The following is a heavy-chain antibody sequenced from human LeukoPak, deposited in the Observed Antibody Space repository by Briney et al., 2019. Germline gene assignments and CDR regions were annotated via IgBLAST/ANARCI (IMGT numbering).Heavy chain of an antibody. CDR2: ISWNSGSI. J-gene: IGHJ6*02. CDR3: AKVVTMVRGVTIPAYYYGMDV. V-gene: IGHV3-9*01. CDR1: GFTFDDYA. Sequence: SLRLSCAASGFTFDDYAMHWVRQAPGKGLEWVSGISWNSGSIGYADSVKGRFTISRDNAKNSLYLQTNSLRAEDTALYYCAKVVTMVRGVTIPAYYYGMDVWGQGTTVTVTS. D-gene: IGHD3-10*01.